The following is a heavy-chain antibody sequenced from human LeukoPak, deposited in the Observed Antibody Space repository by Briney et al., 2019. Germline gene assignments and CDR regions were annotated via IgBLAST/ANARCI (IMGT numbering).Heavy chain of an antibody. D-gene: IGHD2-15*01. CDR3: ASSWGYSSFDY. V-gene: IGHV1-24*01. CDR1: GYTLTELS. J-gene: IGHJ4*02. CDR2: FDPEDGET. Sequence: ASVKVSCKVSGYTLTELSMHWVRQAPGKGLEWMGGFDPEDGETIYAQKFQGRVTITADESTSTAYMELSSLRSEDTAVYYCASSWGYSSFDYWGQGTLVTVSS.